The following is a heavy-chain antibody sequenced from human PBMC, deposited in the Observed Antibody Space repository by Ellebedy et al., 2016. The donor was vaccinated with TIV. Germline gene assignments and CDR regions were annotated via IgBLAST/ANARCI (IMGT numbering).Heavy chain of an antibody. CDR3: ARDKHSSGWYYFDN. Sequence: GESLKISCAASGFTFSCCAMSWVRQAPGKGLEWVSVISNSGDTTYADSVKGRFTISRDNSKNTLYLQMNSLSPEDTAVYYCARDKHSSGWYYFDNWGQGVLVTVSS. V-gene: IGHV3-23*01. CDR1: GFTFSCCA. D-gene: IGHD6-19*01. J-gene: IGHJ4*02. CDR2: ISNSGDTT.